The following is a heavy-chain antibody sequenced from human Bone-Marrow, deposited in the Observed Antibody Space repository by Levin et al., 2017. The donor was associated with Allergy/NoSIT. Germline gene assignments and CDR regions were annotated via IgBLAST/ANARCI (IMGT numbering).Heavy chain of an antibody. CDR1: GGSFSGYQ. D-gene: IGHD1-26*01. Sequence: SQTLSLTCAVSGGSFSGYQWSWIRQSPGKGLEWIGKINHSGSTNYNPSLKSRVAMSVAISKSQFFLELTSVTAADTAIYYCARGRNEDSGPYQWGFYFFDNWGQGTLVTVSS. J-gene: IGHJ4*01. CDR3: ARGRNEDSGPYQWGFYFFDN. V-gene: IGHV4-34*01. CDR2: INHSGST.